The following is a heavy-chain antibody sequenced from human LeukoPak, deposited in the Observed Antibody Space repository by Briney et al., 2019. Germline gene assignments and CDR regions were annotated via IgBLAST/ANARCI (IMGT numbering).Heavy chain of an antibody. CDR3: ASDRRPEIQYYYMDV. J-gene: IGHJ6*03. Sequence: GGSLRRSCAASGFTLSNFGMHWVRQAPGKGLEWVSALLYDGNTKHYADSVKGRFTISRDISKNTFYLQMNSLTAEDTAVYYCASDRRPEIQYYYMDVWGTGTTVAVSS. CDR1: GFTLSNFG. CDR2: LLYDGNTK. V-gene: IGHV3-33*01.